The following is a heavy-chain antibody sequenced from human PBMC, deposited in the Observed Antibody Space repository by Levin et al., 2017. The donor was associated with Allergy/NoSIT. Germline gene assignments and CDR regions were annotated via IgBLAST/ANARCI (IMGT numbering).Heavy chain of an antibody. J-gene: IGHJ3*02. CDR3: ARDNIGLPDAFDM. Sequence: SLKISCAASGFTFDDSAMHWVRQAPGKGLEWVSGISWNSGSIGYADSVKGRFTISRDNAKNSLYLHMNSLRTEDTALYYCARDNIGLPDAFDMWGQGTMVSVSS. V-gene: IGHV3-9*01. D-gene: IGHD3-10*01. CDR2: ISWNSGSI. CDR1: GFTFDDSA.